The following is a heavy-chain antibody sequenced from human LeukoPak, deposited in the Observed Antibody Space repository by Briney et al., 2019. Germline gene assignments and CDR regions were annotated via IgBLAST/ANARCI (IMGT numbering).Heavy chain of an antibody. D-gene: IGHD6-19*01. CDR2: IYYSGST. J-gene: IGHJ4*02. CDR1: GGSISSYY. Sequence: SETLSLTCTVSGGSISSYYWSWIRQPPGEGLEWIGYIYYSGSTNYNPSLKSRVTISVDTSKNQFSLKLSSVTAADTAVYYCARALYSSGWYVGWGQGTLVTVSS. V-gene: IGHV4-59*01. CDR3: ARALYSSGWYVG.